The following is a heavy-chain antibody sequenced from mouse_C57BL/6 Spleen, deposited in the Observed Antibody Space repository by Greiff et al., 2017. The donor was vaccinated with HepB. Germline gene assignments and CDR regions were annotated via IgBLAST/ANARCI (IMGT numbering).Heavy chain of an antibody. CDR3: ARSWDYGSSLCAY. CDR2: IYPGSGST. V-gene: IGHV1-55*01. D-gene: IGHD1-1*01. J-gene: IGHJ3*01. Sequence: QVQLQQPGAELVKPGASVKKSCKASGYTFTSYWITWVKQRPGQGLEWIGDIYPGSGSTNYNEKFKSKATLTVDTSSSTAYMQLSSLTSEDSAVYYCARSWDYGSSLCAYWGQGTLVTVSA. CDR1: GYTFTSYW.